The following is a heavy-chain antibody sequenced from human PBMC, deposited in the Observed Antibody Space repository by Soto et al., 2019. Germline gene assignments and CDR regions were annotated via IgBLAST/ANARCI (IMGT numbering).Heavy chain of an antibody. CDR3: ATNYDILTGYRSYFDY. Sequence: GGSLRLSCAASGFTFSSYAMSWVRQAPGKGLEWVSAISGSGGSTYYADSVKGRFTISRDNSKNTLYLQMNSLRAEDTAVYYCATNYDILTGYRSYFDYWGQGTLVTVSS. CDR1: GFTFSSYA. CDR2: ISGSGGST. V-gene: IGHV3-23*01. D-gene: IGHD3-9*01. J-gene: IGHJ4*02.